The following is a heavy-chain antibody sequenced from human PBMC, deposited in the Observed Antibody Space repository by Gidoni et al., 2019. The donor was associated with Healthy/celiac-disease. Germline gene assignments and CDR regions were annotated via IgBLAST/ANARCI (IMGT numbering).Heavy chain of an antibody. D-gene: IGHD5-12*01. V-gene: IGHV3-7*03. J-gene: IGHJ4*02. CDR1: GFPFSRYC. CDR2: IKQDGSEK. Sequence: EVQLVESGGGLVQPGGSLRLSCAAPGFPFSRYCMSWVRQVPGKGLEWVANIKQDGSEKYYVDSVKGRFTITRDKAKNSLYLQMNSLRAEDTAVYYCARDPYSGYDHLYAPPDYWGQGTLVTVSS. CDR3: ARDPYSGYDHLYAPPDY.